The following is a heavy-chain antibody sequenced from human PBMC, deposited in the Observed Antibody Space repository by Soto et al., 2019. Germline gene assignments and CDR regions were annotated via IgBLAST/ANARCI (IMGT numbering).Heavy chain of an antibody. D-gene: IGHD2-15*01. V-gene: IGHV1-3*01. Sequence: ASVKVSCKASGYTFPSYAMHWVRQAPGQRLEWMGWINAGNGNTKYSQKFQGRVTITRDTSASTAYMELSSLRSEDTAVYYCARVGCSGGSCYSIYYYGMDVWGQGTTVTVSS. CDR1: GYTFPSYA. CDR2: INAGNGNT. CDR3: ARVGCSGGSCYSIYYYGMDV. J-gene: IGHJ6*02.